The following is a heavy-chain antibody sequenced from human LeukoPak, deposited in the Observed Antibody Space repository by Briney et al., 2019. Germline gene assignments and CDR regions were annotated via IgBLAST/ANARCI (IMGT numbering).Heavy chain of an antibody. D-gene: IGHD5-18*01. J-gene: IGHJ4*02. CDR3: ARGQLWLLSPHFDY. CDR1: GYTFTSYG. V-gene: IGHV1-18*04. CDR2: ISAHNGNT. Sequence: ASVKVSCKASGYTFTSYGISWVRQAPGQGLEWMGWISAHNGNTNYAQKLQGRVTMTTDTSTSTAYMELRSLRSDDTAVYYCARGQLWLLSPHFDYWGQGTLVTVSS.